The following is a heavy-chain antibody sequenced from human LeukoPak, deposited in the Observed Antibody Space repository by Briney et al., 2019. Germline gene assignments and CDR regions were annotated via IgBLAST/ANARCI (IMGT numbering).Heavy chain of an antibody. Sequence: SSETLSLTCAVYGGSFSGYYWSWIRQAPGKGLEWIGEINHSGSTNYNPSLKSRVTISVDTSKNQFSLKLSSVTAADTAVYYCARGSVFDYWGQGTLVTVSS. CDR1: GGSFSGYY. CDR3: ARGSVFDY. J-gene: IGHJ4*02. CDR2: INHSGST. V-gene: IGHV4-34*01.